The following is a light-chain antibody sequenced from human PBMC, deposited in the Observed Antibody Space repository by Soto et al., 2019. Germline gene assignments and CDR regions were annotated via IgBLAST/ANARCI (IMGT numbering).Light chain of an antibody. CDR3: QQYHTYPLI. V-gene: IGKV3-15*01. J-gene: IGKJ3*01. CDR1: QSVSSN. Sequence: ETVMTQYPATRSVSPGERPTLSCRASQSVSSNLAWYQQKPGQAPRLLIYDASTRATRIPARFSGSGSGTEFTITISSLQFEDFAVYYCQQYHTYPLIFGPGTKVHI. CDR2: DAS.